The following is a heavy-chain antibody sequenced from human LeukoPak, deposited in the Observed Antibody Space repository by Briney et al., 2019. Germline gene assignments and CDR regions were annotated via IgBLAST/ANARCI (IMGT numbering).Heavy chain of an antibody. J-gene: IGHJ1*01. CDR2: INPNSGGT. Sequence: ASVKVSCKASGYTFTGYYTHWVRQAPGQGLEWMGRINPNSGGTNYAQKFQGRVTMTRDTSISTAYMELSRLRSDDTAVYYCARGYRTVGAIEYFQHWGQGTLVTVSS. V-gene: IGHV1-2*06. D-gene: IGHD1-26*01. CDR3: ARGYRTVGAIEYFQH. CDR1: GYTFTGYY.